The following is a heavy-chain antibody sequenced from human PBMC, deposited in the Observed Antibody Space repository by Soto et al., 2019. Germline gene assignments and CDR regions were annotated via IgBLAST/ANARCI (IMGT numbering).Heavy chain of an antibody. CDR2: IIPILDIT. CDR3: GRGSYDGTYSLDS. D-gene: IGHD3-16*01. J-gene: IGHJ5*01. CDR1: GGAFSNYA. V-gene: IGHV1-69*04. Sequence: QVQLVQSGAEVKKPGSSVKVSCTLSGGAFSNYAISWMRQAPGQGLEWMGRIIPILDITNYAQKFQDRVTITADKSTTTAYLELSSLKSEDTAIYYCGRGSYDGTYSLDSWGQGTLVTVSS.